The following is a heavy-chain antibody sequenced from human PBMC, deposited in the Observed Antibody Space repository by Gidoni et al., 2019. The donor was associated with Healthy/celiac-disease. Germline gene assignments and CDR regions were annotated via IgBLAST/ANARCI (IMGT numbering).Heavy chain of an antibody. D-gene: IGHD3-10*01. CDR1: GFTFSSHW. CDR2: IKQDGSEK. J-gene: IGHJ3*02. CDR3: ARDTELLWFGELLFDAFDI. V-gene: IGHV3-7*01. Sequence: EVQLVESGGGMVQPGGSLSLSCAASGFTFSSHWMRWVRQAPGKGLEWVGNIKQDGSEKYYVDSVKGRFTISRDNAKNSLYLQMNSLRAEDTAVYYCARDTELLWFGELLFDAFDIWGQGTMVTVSS.